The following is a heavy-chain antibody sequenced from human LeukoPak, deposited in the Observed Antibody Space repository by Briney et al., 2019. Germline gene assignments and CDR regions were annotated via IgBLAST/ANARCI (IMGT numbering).Heavy chain of an antibody. Sequence: SETLSLTCTVSGGSISSSSYNWGWIRQPPGKGLEWIGSVYYSGSTYYNPSLKSRVTMSVDTSKNQFSLKLSSVTAADTAVYYCARGGRRITFGGVIVSYYFDYWGQGTLVTVSS. CDR3: ARGGRRITFGGVIVSYYFDY. CDR1: GGSISSSSYN. CDR2: VYYSGST. V-gene: IGHV4-39*01. D-gene: IGHD3-16*02. J-gene: IGHJ4*02.